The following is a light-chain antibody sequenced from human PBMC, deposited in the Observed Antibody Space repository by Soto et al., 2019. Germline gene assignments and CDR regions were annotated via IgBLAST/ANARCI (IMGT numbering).Light chain of an antibody. Sequence: QSVLTQSPSASGTPGQRVTVSYSGSSSNIGTNYVYWYQQLPGTAPKVLIYSTDKRPSGVPDRFSGSKSGTSASLAISGLRSEDEADYYCAAWDDSLSGPVFGGGTKLTVL. CDR1: SSNIGTNY. J-gene: IGLJ2*01. CDR3: AAWDDSLSGPV. V-gene: IGLV1-47*01. CDR2: STD.